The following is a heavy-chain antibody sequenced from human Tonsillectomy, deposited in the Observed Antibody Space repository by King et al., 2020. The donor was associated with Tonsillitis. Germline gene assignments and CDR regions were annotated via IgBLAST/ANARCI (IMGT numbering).Heavy chain of an antibody. CDR1: GFTFSSYG. V-gene: IGHV3-30*02. CDR2: IWYDGSNK. J-gene: IGHJ5*02. CDR3: AKDMVSSSWTPPYNWFDP. Sequence: VQLVESGGGVVQPGGSLRLSCAASGFTFSSYGMHWVRQAPGKGLEWVAFIWYDGSNKYYADSVKGRFTISRDNSKNTLYLQMNSLRAEDTAVYYCAKDMVSSSWTPPYNWFDPWGQGTLVTVSS. D-gene: IGHD6-13*01.